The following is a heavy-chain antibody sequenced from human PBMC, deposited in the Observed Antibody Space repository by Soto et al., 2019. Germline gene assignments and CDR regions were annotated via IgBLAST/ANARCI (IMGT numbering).Heavy chain of an antibody. CDR1: GGTFSSYV. CDR2: SIPIFGTT. V-gene: IGHV1-69*01. J-gene: IGHJ6*02. Sequence: QVQLVQSGAEVKKPGSSVKVSCKASGGTFSSYVFSWVRQAPGQWLEWMGGSIPIFGTTNYAQKFQGRVTITADESTGTAYRALSILRSDDTAIYYCASESGRTSGMDVWGQGTTFPVSS. D-gene: IGHD2-8*01. CDR3: ASESGRTSGMDV.